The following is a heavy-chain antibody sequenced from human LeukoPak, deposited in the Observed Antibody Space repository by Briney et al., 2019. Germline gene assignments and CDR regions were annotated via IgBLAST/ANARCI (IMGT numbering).Heavy chain of an antibody. D-gene: IGHD2-15*01. J-gene: IGHJ4*02. Sequence: SETLSLTCAVYGGSFSGYYWSWIRQPPGKGLEWIGEINHSGSTNYNPSLKSRVTISVDTSKNQFSLKLSSVTAADTAVYYCARFEGGCSGGRCYSPLSDYWGQGTLVTVSS. CDR1: GGSFSGYY. V-gene: IGHV4-34*01. CDR3: ARFEGGCSGGRCYSPLSDY. CDR2: INHSGST.